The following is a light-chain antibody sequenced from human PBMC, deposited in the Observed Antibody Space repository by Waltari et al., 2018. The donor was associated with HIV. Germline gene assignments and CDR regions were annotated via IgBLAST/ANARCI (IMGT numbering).Light chain of an antibody. V-gene: IGLV2-11*01. CDR1: SSDVGPYNY. CDR3: CSYAGIWGV. J-gene: IGLJ1*01. CDR2: DVN. Sequence: QSALTQPRSVSGSPGQSVPISCTRTSSDVGPYNYVSWYQQHPGKAPKLMIYDVNKRPSGVPDRFSGSKSGNTASLNISGLQAEDESDYYCCSYAGIWGVFGTGTKVTVL.